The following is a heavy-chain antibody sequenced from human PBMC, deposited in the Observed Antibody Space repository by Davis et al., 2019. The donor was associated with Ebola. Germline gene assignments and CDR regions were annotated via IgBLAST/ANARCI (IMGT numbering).Heavy chain of an antibody. D-gene: IGHD2/OR15-2a*01. J-gene: IGHJ4*02. CDR3: ARVIAQVDY. Sequence: AASVKVSCKASGYTFTSYAMHWVRQAPGQRLEWMGWISAYNGNTNYAQKLQGRVTMTTDTSTSTAYMELRSLRSDDTAVYYCARVIAQVDYWGQGTLVTVSS. CDR1: GYTFTSYA. V-gene: IGHV1-18*01. CDR2: ISAYNGNT.